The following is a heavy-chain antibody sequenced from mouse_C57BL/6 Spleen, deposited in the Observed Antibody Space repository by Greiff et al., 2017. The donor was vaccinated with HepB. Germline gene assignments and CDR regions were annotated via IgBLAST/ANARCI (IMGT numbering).Heavy chain of an antibody. J-gene: IGHJ4*01. Sequence: QVQLKQSGAELAKPGASVKLSCKASGYTFTSYWMHWVKQRPGQGLEWIGYINPSSGYTKYNQKFKDKATLTADKSSSTAYMQLSSLTYEDSAVYYCARAVGRLYYAMDYWGQGTSVTVSS. CDR1: GYTFTSYW. V-gene: IGHV1-7*01. CDR3: ARAVGRLYYAMDY. D-gene: IGHD4-1*01. CDR2: INPSSGYT.